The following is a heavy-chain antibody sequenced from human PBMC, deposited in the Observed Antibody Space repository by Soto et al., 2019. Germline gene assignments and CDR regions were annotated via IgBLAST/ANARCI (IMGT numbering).Heavy chain of an antibody. CDR2: IYYSGST. CDR1: GGPLISDGYD. J-gene: IGHJ6*02. CDR3: ARDRSITNVMDV. Sequence: KPSESMSLKSAVSGGPLISDGYDCTCIRQHPGKGLEWIGYIYYSGSTYYNPSLKSRVTISVDTSKSQFSLKLSSVTAADTDVYYCARDRSITNVMDVWGQGTTVTVSS. D-gene: IGHD3-10*01. V-gene: IGHV4-31*11.